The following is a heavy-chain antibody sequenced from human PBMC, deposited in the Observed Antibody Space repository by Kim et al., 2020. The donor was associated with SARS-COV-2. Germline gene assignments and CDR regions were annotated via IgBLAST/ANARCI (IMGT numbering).Heavy chain of an antibody. CDR3: ARDPYGAKAWYYYGMDV. Sequence: ASVKVSCKASGYTFTSYYMHWVRQAPGQGLEWMGIINPSGGSTSYAQKFQGRVTMTRDTSTSTVYMELSSLRSEDTAVYYCARDPYGAKAWYYYGMDVWGQGTTVTVSS. CDR1: GYTFTSYY. J-gene: IGHJ6*02. V-gene: IGHV1-46*01. CDR2: INPSGGST. D-gene: IGHD4-17*01.